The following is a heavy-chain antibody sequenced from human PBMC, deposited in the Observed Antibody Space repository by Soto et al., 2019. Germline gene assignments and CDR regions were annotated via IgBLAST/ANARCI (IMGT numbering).Heavy chain of an antibody. CDR3: ARDRGGGYCTNGVCNDAFDI. J-gene: IGHJ3*02. CDR2: IWYDGSNK. Sequence: QVQLVESGGGVVQPGRSLRLSCAASGFTFSSYGMHWVRQAPGKGLEWVAVIWYDGSNKYYADSVKGRFTISRDNSKNTLYLQMNSLRAEDTAVYYCARDRGGGYCTNGVCNDAFDIWGQGTMVTVSS. V-gene: IGHV3-33*01. CDR1: GFTFSSYG. D-gene: IGHD2-8*01.